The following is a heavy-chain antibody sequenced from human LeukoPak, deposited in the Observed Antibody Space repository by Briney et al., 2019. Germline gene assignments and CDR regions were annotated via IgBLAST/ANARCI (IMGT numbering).Heavy chain of an antibody. CDR3: ARVPAAFRGGRFDP. D-gene: IGHD2-15*01. CDR1: GGSVSSGSYY. V-gene: IGHV4-61*01. J-gene: IGHJ5*02. Sequence: SETLSLTCTVSGGSVSSGSYYWSWIRQPPGKGLEWIGYIYYSGSTNYNPSLKSRVTISVDTSKNQFSLKLSPVTAADTAVYYCARVPAAFRGGRFDPWGQGTLVTVSS. CDR2: IYYSGST.